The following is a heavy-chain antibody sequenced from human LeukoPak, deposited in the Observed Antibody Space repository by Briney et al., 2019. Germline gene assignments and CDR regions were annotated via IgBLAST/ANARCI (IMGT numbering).Heavy chain of an antibody. V-gene: IGHV1-69*04. CDR3: ARGSGSYGSNNWFDP. Sequence: ASVKLSCKASGGTFSSYAISWVRQPPGQGLEWIGRIIPILGIANYAQKFQGRVKIAADKSTSTAYMELSSLRSEDTAVYCCARGSGSYGSNNWFDPWGKGTLVTVS. D-gene: IGHD1-26*01. CDR2: IIPILGIA. J-gene: IGHJ5*02. CDR1: GGTFSSYA.